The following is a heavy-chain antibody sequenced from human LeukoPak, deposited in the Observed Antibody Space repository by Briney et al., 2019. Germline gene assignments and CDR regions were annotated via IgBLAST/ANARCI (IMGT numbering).Heavy chain of an antibody. D-gene: IGHD5-24*01. J-gene: IGHJ4*02. V-gene: IGHV3-74*01. CDR2: TNSDGSST. CDR3: ARARWYSSDY. CDR1: GFTLSGHW. Sequence: PGGSLSLSRAFSGFTLSGHWMFWVRQAPGRGRVGVSSTNSDGSSTGYTDSVKGRFTVSRDNAKNTLYLQMNSLRAEDTAVYYCARARWYSSDYWGQGTLVTVSS.